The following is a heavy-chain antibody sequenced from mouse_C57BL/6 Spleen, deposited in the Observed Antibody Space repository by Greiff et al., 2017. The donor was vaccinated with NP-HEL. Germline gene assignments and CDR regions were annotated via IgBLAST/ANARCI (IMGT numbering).Heavy chain of an antibody. CDR1: GFTFSSYA. CDR2: ISDGGSYT. D-gene: IGHD1-1*01. J-gene: IGHJ4*01. Sequence: EVKLVESGGGLVKPGGSLKLSCAASGFTFSSYAMSWVRQTPEKRLEWVATISDGGSYTYYPDNVKGRFTISRDNAKNNLYLQMSQLKSEDTAMYYCARDRDYYGSSPNYAMDYWGQGTSVTVSS. V-gene: IGHV5-4*01. CDR3: ARDRDYYGSSPNYAMDY.